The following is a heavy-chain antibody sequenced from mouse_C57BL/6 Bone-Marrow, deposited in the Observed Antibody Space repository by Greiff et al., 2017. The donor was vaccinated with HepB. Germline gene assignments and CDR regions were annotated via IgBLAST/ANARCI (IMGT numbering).Heavy chain of an antibody. Sequence: EVNVVESGEGLVKPGGSLKLSCAASGFTFSSYAMSWVRQTPEKRLEWVAYISSGGDYIYYADTVKGRFTISRDNARNTLYLQMSSLKSEDTAMYYCTRDAHYDYGWGQGTLVTVSA. D-gene: IGHD2-4*01. CDR1: GFTFSSYA. V-gene: IGHV5-9-1*02. CDR2: ISSGGDYI. CDR3: TRDAHYDYG. J-gene: IGHJ3*01.